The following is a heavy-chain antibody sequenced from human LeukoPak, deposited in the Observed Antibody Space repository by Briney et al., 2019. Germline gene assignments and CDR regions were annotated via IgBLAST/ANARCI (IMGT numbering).Heavy chain of an antibody. CDR2: IYYSGST. J-gene: IGHJ4*02. CDR1: GGSLSTNNYY. V-gene: IGHV4-39*01. Sequence: SETLSLTCTVSGGSLSTNNYYWGWIRQPPGKGLEWIGSIYYSGSTYYNPSLRSRVTISVDTSKNQFSLKLSSVTAADTAVYYCASPGVGAFDYWGQGTLVTVSS. CDR3: ASPGVGAFDY. D-gene: IGHD1-26*01.